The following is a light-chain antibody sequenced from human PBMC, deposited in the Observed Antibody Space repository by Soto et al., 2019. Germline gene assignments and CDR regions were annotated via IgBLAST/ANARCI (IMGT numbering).Light chain of an antibody. Sequence: DIQMTQSPSSVSASVGDRVTITCRASQDINSWLAWYQQKPGLAPKLLIYKASSLQGGVPSRFSGSRSGTDFTFTINSLQPEDIATYYCQQYDNLPLTFGGGTKVDIK. J-gene: IGKJ4*01. CDR2: KAS. V-gene: IGKV1-12*01. CDR3: QQYDNLPLT. CDR1: QDINSW.